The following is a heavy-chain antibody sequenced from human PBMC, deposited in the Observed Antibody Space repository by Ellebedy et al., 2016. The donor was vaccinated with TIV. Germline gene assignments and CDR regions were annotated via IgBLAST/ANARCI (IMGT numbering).Heavy chain of an antibody. V-gene: IGHV3-7*03. CDR2: IHQDGSDK. Sequence: PGGSLRLSCAASGFTFTSYAISWVRQAPGKGLEWVANIHQDGSDKHYVDSVKGRFTISRDNAKNSLYLQMNSLRAEDTAVYYCAQRGADYWGQGTPVTVSS. J-gene: IGHJ4*02. CDR3: AQRGADY. D-gene: IGHD3-16*01. CDR1: GFTFTSYA.